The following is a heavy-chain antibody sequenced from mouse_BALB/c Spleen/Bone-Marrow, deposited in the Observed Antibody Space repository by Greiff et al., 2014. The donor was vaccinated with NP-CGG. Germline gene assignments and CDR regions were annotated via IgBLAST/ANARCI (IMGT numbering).Heavy chain of an antibody. CDR2: IDPANGNT. CDR1: GFNIKDTY. CDR3: ASYYGNYYAMDY. Sequence: EVQLQESGAELVKPGASVKLSCTASGFNIKDTYMHWVKQRPEQGLEWIGRIDPANGNTKYDPKFQGKATITADTSSNTAYLQLSSLTSEDTAVYYCASYYGNYYAMDYWGQGTSVTVSS. J-gene: IGHJ4*01. D-gene: IGHD2-1*01. V-gene: IGHV14-3*02.